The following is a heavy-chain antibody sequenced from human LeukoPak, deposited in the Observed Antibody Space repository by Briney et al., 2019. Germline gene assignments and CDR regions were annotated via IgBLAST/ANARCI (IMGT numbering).Heavy chain of an antibody. CDR3: TRGSGRFEY. V-gene: IGHV3-49*04. Sequence: PGRSLRLSCSASGFTFGDFAMTWVRQAPGKGLEWVGIGRAKAYGATKEYAASVKGRFTISRDDSKGVAYLQMDNLKTKDTGIYYCTRGSGRFEYWGQGTRVTVSS. D-gene: IGHD2-15*01. J-gene: IGHJ4*02. CDR1: GFTFGDFA. CDR2: GRAKAYGATK.